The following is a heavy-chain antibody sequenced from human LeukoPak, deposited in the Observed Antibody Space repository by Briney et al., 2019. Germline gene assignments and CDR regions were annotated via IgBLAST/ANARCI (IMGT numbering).Heavy chain of an antibody. V-gene: IGHV1-2*02. CDR1: GNTFTGYF. D-gene: IGHD5-12*01. CDR3: ARDRLQKQLRFCFDP. J-gene: IGHJ5*02. CDR2: INPNSGVT. Sequence: ASVKVSCKASGNTFTGYFMHWVRQAPGQGLEWMGWINPNSGVTKYAQKFQDRVTMTRDTSSSTAYLEVTRLTSDDTAVYYCARDRLQKQLRFCFDPWGQGTLVTVSS.